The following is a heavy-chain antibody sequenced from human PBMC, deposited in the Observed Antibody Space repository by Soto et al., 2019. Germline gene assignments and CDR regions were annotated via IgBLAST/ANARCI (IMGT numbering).Heavy chain of an antibody. CDR1: GGSISSGDYY. CDR3: ARELGYSNVGYFDY. J-gene: IGHJ4*02. D-gene: IGHD4-4*01. V-gene: IGHV4-30-4*01. CDR2: IYYSGST. Sequence: SETLSLTCTVSGGSISSGDYYWSWIRQPPGKGLEWIGYIYYSGSTYYNPSLKSRVTISVDTSKNQFSLKLSSVTAAATAVYYCARELGYSNVGYFDYWGQGTLVTVSS.